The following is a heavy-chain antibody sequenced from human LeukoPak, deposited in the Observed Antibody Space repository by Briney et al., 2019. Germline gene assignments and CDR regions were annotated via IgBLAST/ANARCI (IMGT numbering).Heavy chain of an antibody. V-gene: IGHV3-23*01. CDR1: GFTFNSYA. CDR3: GRDWKLDY. J-gene: IGHJ4*02. Sequence: GGSLRLSCAASGFTFNSYAMSWVRQAPGKGLEWVSAIGDNGGDTKYAVSVKGRFTISRDNSRSALYLQMNTLRVEDTAIYYCGRDWKLDYWGQGTLVTVSS. CDR2: IGDNGGDT. D-gene: IGHD1-1*01.